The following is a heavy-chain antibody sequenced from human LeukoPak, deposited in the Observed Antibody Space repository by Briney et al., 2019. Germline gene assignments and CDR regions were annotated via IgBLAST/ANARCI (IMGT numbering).Heavy chain of an antibody. Sequence: PGGSLRLSCEASAFIFSGHWLNWVRQTPGKGLEWVASIKEDGSERQYVDSVKGRFSISRDNTKGSLFLQLNSLRAEDTAVYYCARVGGTNYYCYGMDVWGQGTTVTVSS. CDR3: ARVGGTNYYCYGMDV. V-gene: IGHV3-7*03. J-gene: IGHJ6*02. D-gene: IGHD2-2*01. CDR1: AFIFSGHW. CDR2: IKEDGSER.